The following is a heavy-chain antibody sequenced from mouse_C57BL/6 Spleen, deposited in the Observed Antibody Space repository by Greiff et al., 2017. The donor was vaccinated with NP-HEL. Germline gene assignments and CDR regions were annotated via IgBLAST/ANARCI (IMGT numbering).Heavy chain of an antibody. J-gene: IGHJ2*01. CDR3: ARYRDYFDY. CDR1: GYAFSSSW. Sequence: QVQLQQSGPELVKPGASVKISCKASGYAFSSSWMNWVKQRPGKGLEWIGRIYPGDGDTNYNGKFKGKATLTADKSSSTAYMQLSILTSEDSAVYFCARYRDYFDYWGQGTTLTVSS. CDR2: IYPGDGDT. V-gene: IGHV1-82*01.